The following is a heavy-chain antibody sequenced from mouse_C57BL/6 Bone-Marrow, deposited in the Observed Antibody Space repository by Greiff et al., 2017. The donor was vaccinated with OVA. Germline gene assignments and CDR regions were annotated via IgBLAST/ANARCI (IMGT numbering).Heavy chain of an antibody. CDR1: GYTFTSYG. Sequence: QVQLQQSGAELARPGASVKLSCKASGYTFTSYGISWVKQRTGQGLEWIGEIYPRSGNTYYNEKFKGKATLTADKSSSTAYMALRSLTSEDSAVYFCARREWFRYFDVWGTGTTVTVSS. J-gene: IGHJ1*03. D-gene: IGHD2-2*01. CDR3: ARREWFRYFDV. CDR2: IYPRSGNT. V-gene: IGHV1-81*01.